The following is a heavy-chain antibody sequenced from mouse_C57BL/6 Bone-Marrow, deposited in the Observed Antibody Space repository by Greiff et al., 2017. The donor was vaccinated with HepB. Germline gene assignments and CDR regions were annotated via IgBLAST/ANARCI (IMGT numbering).Heavy chain of an antibody. Sequence: QVQLQQPGAELVMPGASAKLSCKASGYTFTSYWMHWVKQRPGQGLEWIGEIDPSDSYTNYNQKFKGKSTLTVDKSSSTAYMQLSSLTSEDSAVYYCARGVYYGSRGNAMDYWGQGTSVTVSS. CDR3: ARGVYYGSRGNAMDY. CDR1: GYTFTSYW. V-gene: IGHV1-69*01. D-gene: IGHD1-1*01. J-gene: IGHJ4*01. CDR2: IDPSDSYT.